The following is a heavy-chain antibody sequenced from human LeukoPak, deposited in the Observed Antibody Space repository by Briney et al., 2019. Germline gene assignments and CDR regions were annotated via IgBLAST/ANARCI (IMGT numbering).Heavy chain of an antibody. J-gene: IGHJ4*02. V-gene: IGHV4-34*01. CDR1: GGSFSGYY. CDR2: INHSGST. CDR3: ARETLYCSGGSCCSELDY. D-gene: IGHD2-15*01. Sequence: SETLSLTCAVYGGSFSGYYWSWIRQPPGKGLEWIGEINHSGSTNYNPSLKSRVTISVDTSKNQFSLKLSSVTAADTAVYYCARETLYCSGGSCCSELDYWGQGTLVTVSS.